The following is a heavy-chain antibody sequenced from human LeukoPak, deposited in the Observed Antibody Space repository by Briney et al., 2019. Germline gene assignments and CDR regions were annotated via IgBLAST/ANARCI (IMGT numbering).Heavy chain of an antibody. CDR2: IYYSGST. Sequence: PSETLSLTCTVSGGSISSSSYYWGWIRQPPGKGLEWIGSIYYSGSTYYNPSLKSRVTISVDTSKNQFSLKLSSVTAADTAVYYCARVENPRQYYFDYWGQGTLVTVSS. CDR1: GGSISSSSYY. D-gene: IGHD1-14*01. CDR3: ARVENPRQYYFDY. V-gene: IGHV4-39*07. J-gene: IGHJ4*02.